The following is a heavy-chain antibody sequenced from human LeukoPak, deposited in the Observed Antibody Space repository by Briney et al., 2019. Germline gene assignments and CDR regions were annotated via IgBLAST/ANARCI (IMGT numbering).Heavy chain of an antibody. Sequence: ASVKVSCKASGGTFSSYAISWVRQAPGQGLEWMGRIIPILGIANYAQKFQGRVTITADKSTSTAYMELSSLRSEDTAVYYCARDLLIASPFARSDFWSHRGYYGMDVWGQGTTVTVSS. D-gene: IGHD3-3*01. V-gene: IGHV1-69*04. J-gene: IGHJ6*02. CDR3: ARDLLIASPFARSDFWSHRGYYGMDV. CDR1: GGTFSSYA. CDR2: IIPILGIA.